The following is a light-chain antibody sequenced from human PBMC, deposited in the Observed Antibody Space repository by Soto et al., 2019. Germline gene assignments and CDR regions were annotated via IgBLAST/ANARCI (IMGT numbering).Light chain of an antibody. CDR2: DTN. Sequence: QAVVTQEPSLTVSPGGTVTLTCGSSTGTVTSGHCPNWFQQRPGQAPRTLIYDTNNKHSWTPARFSGSLLGGKAALTLSGPQPEDEADYYCLLSQSGAVVFGGGTKLTVL. CDR3: LLSQSGAVV. V-gene: IGLV7-46*01. J-gene: IGLJ2*01. CDR1: TGTVTSGHC.